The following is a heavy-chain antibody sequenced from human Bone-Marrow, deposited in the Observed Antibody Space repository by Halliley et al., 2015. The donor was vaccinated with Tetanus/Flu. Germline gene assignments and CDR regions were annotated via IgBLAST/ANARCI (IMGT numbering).Heavy chain of an antibody. V-gene: IGHV4-30-2*01. Sequence: LGWIGCLYSGGKTSPNPPLKSRVTLSMARSKNQFSLELNSVTGAGTAVYYCARGEGGGGYSDSWGQGTLVPVSS. D-gene: IGHD2-15*01. CDR2: LYSGGKT. J-gene: IGHJ4*02. CDR3: ARGEGGGGYSDS.